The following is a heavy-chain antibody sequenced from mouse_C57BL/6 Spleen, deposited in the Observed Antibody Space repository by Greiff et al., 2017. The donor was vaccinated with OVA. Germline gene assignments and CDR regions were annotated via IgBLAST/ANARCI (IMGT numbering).Heavy chain of an antibody. D-gene: IGHD3-2*02. Sequence: VQLQQSGPELVKPGASVKISCKASGYAFSSSWMNWVKQRPGKGLEWIGRIYPGDGDTNYNGKFKGKATLTADTSSSTAYMQLSSLTSEDSAVYFCARGGSSGYEAYWGQGTLVTVSA. V-gene: IGHV1-82*01. CDR2: IYPGDGDT. CDR1: GYAFSSSW. J-gene: IGHJ3*01. CDR3: ARGGSSGYEAY.